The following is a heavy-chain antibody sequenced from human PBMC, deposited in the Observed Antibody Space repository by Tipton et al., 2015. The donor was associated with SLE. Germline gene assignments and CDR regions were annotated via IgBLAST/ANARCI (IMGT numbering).Heavy chain of an antibody. Sequence: TLSLTCTVSGGSIDYHYWSWIRQTPGKGLEYIGFIHYSGKTDSHPPLKSRVTMSVDTSKNQFSLRLSSVTTADTAVYYCARGFLEMFDPWGPGTLVTVS. CDR3: ARGFLEMFDP. V-gene: IGHV4-59*11. J-gene: IGHJ5*02. CDR1: GGSIDYHY. CDR2: IHYSGKT. D-gene: IGHD3-3*01.